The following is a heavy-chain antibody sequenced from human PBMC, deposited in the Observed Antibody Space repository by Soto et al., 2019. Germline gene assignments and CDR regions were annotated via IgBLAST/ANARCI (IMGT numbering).Heavy chain of an antibody. D-gene: IGHD2-21*01. Sequence: SETLSLTCTVSGGSISHYYWSWIRQVPGKGLEWIGHIYVTGAVDYNPSLRDRITISQDTSERQFSLNLRLVTAADTAVYYCARLRIATNNYKWFDPWGQGTLVTVSS. J-gene: IGHJ5*02. CDR2: IYVTGAV. CDR1: GGSISHYY. CDR3: ARLRIATNNYKWFDP. V-gene: IGHV4-59*06.